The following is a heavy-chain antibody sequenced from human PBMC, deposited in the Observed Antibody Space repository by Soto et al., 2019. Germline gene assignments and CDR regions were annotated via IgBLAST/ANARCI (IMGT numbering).Heavy chain of an antibody. CDR2: IIPLFGTA. Sequence: QVQLVPSGADVKTPGASVKVSCQASGVTFSSETLGWVRQAPGQGLEWVGGIIPLFGTASYAQKFQGRVTLTADESKSTVYMELSSLRSDDTAVSFCATELGENPASPFDAWGQGTLGTVAS. D-gene: IGHD3-10*01. V-gene: IGHV1-69*01. J-gene: IGHJ4*02. CDR3: ATELGENPASPFDA. CDR1: GVTFSSET.